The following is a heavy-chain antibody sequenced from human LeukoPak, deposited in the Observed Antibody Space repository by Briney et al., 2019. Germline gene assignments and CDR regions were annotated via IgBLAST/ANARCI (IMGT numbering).Heavy chain of an antibody. J-gene: IGHJ4*02. V-gene: IGHV3-30*02. Sequence: DSVKGRFTISRDNSKNTLYLQMNSLRAEDTAVYYCAKGYYGSGSYPDYWGQGTLVTVSS. D-gene: IGHD3-10*01. CDR3: AKGYYGSGSYPDY.